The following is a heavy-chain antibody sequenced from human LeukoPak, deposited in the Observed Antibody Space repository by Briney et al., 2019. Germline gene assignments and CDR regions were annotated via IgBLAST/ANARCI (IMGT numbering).Heavy chain of an antibody. D-gene: IGHD5-24*01. CDR3: AREIRDGYNGGFDP. J-gene: IGHJ5*02. CDR2: IGTAGDT. Sequence: GRSLRLSCAASGFTFSSYDMHWVRQATGKGLEWVSAIGTAGDTYYPGSVKGRFTISRENAKNSLYLQMNSLRAGDTAVYYCAREIRDGYNGGFDPWGQGTLVTVSS. V-gene: IGHV3-13*01. CDR1: GFTFSSYD.